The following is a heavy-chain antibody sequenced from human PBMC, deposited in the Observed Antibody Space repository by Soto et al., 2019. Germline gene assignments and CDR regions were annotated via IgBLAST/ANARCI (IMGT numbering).Heavy chain of an antibody. CDR3: AKAGLLLGRFDY. CDR2: ISGSGGST. J-gene: IGHJ4*02. D-gene: IGHD3-22*01. CDR1: GFTFSSYA. V-gene: IGHV3-23*01. Sequence: EVQLLESGGCLVQPGGSLRLSCAASGFTFSSYAMSWVRQAPGKGLEWVSAISGSGGSTYYADSVKGRFTISRDNSKNTLYLQMNSLRAEDTAVYYCAKAGLLLGRFDYWGQGTLVTVSS.